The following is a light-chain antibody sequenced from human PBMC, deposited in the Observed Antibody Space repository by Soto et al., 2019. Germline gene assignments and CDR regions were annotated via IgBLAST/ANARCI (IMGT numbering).Light chain of an antibody. CDR3: SSYGGSNNVV. CDR2: EVS. J-gene: IGLJ2*01. V-gene: IGLV2-8*01. Sequence: QSVLSQRPSASGSPGQSVTISCTGTSSDVGAYNFVSWYQQHPGKAPKLLIYEVSKRPSGVPDRFSGSKSGNTASLTVSGLQAEDEADYYCSSYGGSNNVVFGGGTKVTVL. CDR1: SSDVGAYNF.